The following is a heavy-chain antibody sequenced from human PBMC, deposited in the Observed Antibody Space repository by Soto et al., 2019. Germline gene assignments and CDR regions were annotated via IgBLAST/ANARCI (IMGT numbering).Heavy chain of an antibody. D-gene: IGHD5-12*01. Sequence: LPLTYSVSGASVAGGSYYWSWVRQPPGKGLEWIGYIPSRGRPFYNPSLTSRGTISADTSKNQLSLQLTSVTAADTAVYYCARDTYSGYDFGLWGQGTLVTVSS. CDR2: IPSRGRP. J-gene: IGHJ5*02. CDR1: GASVAGGSYY. CDR3: ARDTYSGYDFGL. V-gene: IGHV4-30-4*01.